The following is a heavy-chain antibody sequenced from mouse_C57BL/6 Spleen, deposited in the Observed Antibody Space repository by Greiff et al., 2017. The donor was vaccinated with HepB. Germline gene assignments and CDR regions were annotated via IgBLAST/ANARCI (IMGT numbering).Heavy chain of an antibody. D-gene: IGHD1-1*01. CDR3: AISYGSRYGFAY. J-gene: IGHJ3*01. V-gene: IGHV1-74*01. CDR2: IHPSDSDT. CDR1: GYTFTSYW. Sequence: QVQLQQPGAELVKPGASVKVSCKASGYTFTSYWMHWVKQRPGQGLEWIGRIHPSDSDTNYNQKFKGKATLTVDKSSSTADMQLSSLTSEDSAVYYCAISYGSRYGFAYWGQGTLVTVSA.